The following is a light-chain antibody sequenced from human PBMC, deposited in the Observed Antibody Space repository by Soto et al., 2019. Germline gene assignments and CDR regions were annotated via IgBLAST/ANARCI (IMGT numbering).Light chain of an antibody. CDR3: SAWDDSLTVL. CDR2: SDD. Sequence: QSVLTQPPSASGTPGQRVTISCSGSSSHIGSNNVNWYQQLPGAAPKLLIYSDDQRPSGVPDRFSASKSGTSASLAITGLQSEDEADYYCSAWDDSLTVLFGGGTQLTVL. J-gene: IGLJ3*02. CDR1: SSHIGSNN. V-gene: IGLV1-44*01.